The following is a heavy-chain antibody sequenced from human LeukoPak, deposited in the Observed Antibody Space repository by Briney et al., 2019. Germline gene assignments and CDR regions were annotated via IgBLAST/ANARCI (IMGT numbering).Heavy chain of an antibody. D-gene: IGHD3-10*01. CDR1: GFTFSSYG. CDR3: AKAMVRGVIVPPPAFDI. Sequence: PGGSLRLSCAASGFTFSSYGMHWVRQAPGKGLEWVAFIRYDGSNKYYADSVKGRFTISRDNSKNTLYLQMNSLRAEDTAVYYCAKAMVRGVIVPPPAFDIWGQGTMVTVSS. CDR2: IRYDGSNK. V-gene: IGHV3-30*02. J-gene: IGHJ3*02.